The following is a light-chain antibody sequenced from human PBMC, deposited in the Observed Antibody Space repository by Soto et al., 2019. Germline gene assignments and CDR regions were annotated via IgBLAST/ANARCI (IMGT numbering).Light chain of an antibody. Sequence: DIMMTQSPLSLPVSPGEPASISCRSSQSLLHRNGYSSLDWYLQKPGQSPRLLIYLASTRASGVPDKFSASGSGTVFTLKISRVEAEDVGIYYCMQALQTPYSFGQGTKLEI. CDR2: LAS. CDR1: QSLLHRNGYSS. J-gene: IGKJ2*01. V-gene: IGKV2-28*01. CDR3: MQALQTPYS.